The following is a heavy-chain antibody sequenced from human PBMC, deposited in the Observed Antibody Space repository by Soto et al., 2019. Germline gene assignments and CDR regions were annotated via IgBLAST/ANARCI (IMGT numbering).Heavy chain of an antibody. Sequence: SETLSLTCTVSGGSFSSGTYYWGWIRQPPGKGLEWIGNGFYTGTTHYNPSLKSRVTISVDTSKNQFSLRLSSVTAADTAVYYCARGGGVVVPAAIFHYYMDVWGKGTTVTVSS. D-gene: IGHD2-2*01. CDR1: GGSFSSGTYY. CDR2: GFYTGTT. CDR3: ARGGGVVVPAAIFHYYMDV. V-gene: IGHV4-39*01. J-gene: IGHJ6*03.